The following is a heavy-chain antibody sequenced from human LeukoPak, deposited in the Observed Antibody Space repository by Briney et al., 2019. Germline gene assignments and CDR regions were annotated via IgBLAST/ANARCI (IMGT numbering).Heavy chain of an antibody. CDR2: IIPIFGTA. CDR3: ARDAMVVTPHAFDI. V-gene: IGHV1-69*05. D-gene: IGHD4-23*01. Sequence: ASVKVSCKASGGTFSSYAISWVRQAPGQGLEWMGRIIPIFGTANYAQKFQGRVTITTDESTSTAYMELSSLRSEDTAEYYCARDAMVVTPHAFDIWGQGTMVTVSS. CDR1: GGTFSSYA. J-gene: IGHJ3*02.